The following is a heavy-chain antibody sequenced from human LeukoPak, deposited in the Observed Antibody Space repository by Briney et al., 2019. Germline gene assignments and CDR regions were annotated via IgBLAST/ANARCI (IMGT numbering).Heavy chain of an antibody. J-gene: IGHJ4*02. CDR3: ARGVKTVDY. D-gene: IGHD4-23*01. V-gene: IGHV3-30-3*01. CDR1: GFTFSDYA. CDR2: VSYDGSNK. Sequence: GGSLRLSCVASGFTFSDYAVHWVRQAPGRGLECVAVVSYDGSNKNHADSVKGRFTISRDNSKNTLYLQMNSLRAEDTAVYYCARGVKTVDYWGQGTLITVSS.